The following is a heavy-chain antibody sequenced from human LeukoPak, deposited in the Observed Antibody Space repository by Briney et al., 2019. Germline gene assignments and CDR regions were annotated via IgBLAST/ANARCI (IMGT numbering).Heavy chain of an antibody. CDR1: GFSLRSNAVG. Sequence: ESGPTLVNPTQTLTLTCTFSGFSLRSNAVGVGWIRQPPGKALEWLALIYGDDNKRYSPSLKSRLTVTKDSSKNQVVLTMTNMDPVDTATCFCAHDDPGYYGMDIWGKGTTVTVSS. V-gene: IGHV2-5*02. J-gene: IGHJ6*04. D-gene: IGHD1-1*01. CDR2: IYGDDNK. CDR3: AHDDPGYYGMDI.